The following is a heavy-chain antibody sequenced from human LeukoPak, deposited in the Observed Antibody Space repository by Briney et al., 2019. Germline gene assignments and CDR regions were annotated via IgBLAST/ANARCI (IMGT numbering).Heavy chain of an antibody. V-gene: IGHV4-39*07. J-gene: IGHJ4*02. D-gene: IGHD1-26*01. CDR1: GGSISSSSYY. CDR2: MHYSGST. Sequence: PSETLSLTCTVSGGSISSSSYYWGWVRQPPGKGLEWIGSMHYSGSTYYNPSLKSRVTISVDTSKNQFSLNLNSVTAADTAVYYCARDYPVGAFLVWGQGTLVTVSS. CDR3: ARDYPVGAFLV.